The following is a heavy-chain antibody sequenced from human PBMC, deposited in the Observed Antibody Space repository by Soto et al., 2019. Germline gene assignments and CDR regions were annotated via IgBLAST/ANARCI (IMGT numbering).Heavy chain of an antibody. CDR1: GYNFAAYW. D-gene: IGHD6-6*01. Sequence: PGESLKISCKISGYNFAAYWIGWVRQMPGKGLEWMVIMHPRNSDARYSPSFEGQVTISVDTSTSTTYLQWASLEASDTAIYYCARHSSSSADYWGQGTPVTVSS. J-gene: IGHJ4*02. CDR3: ARHSSSSADY. CDR2: MHPRNSDA. V-gene: IGHV5-51*01.